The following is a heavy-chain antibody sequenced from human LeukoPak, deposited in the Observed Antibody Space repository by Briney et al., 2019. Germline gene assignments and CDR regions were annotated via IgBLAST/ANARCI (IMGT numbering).Heavy chain of an antibody. J-gene: IGHJ4*02. CDR3: AKTYYYDSSGYPGGHSIDY. Sequence: GGSLRPSCSASGFTFSSYAMHWVRQAPGKGLEYVSAISSNGGSTYYADSVKGRFTISRDNSKNTLYLQMNSLRAEDTAVYYCAKTYYYDSSGYPGGHSIDYWGQGTLVTVSS. CDR1: GFTFSSYA. D-gene: IGHD3-22*01. V-gene: IGHV3-64*04. CDR2: ISSNGGST.